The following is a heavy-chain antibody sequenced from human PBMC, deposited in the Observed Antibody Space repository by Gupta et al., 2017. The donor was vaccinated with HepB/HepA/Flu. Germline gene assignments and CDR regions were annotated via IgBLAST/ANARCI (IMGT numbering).Heavy chain of an antibody. CDR3: AKDLYFWSAMDV. V-gene: IGHV3-23*01. CDR2: IGTDLKT. D-gene: IGHD3-3*01. J-gene: IGHJ6*03. Sequence: NGNAMRWVRQAPGKGLEWVSGIGTDLKTHYSESVRGRFTISRDNSKNTLYLQMNSLRAEDTAVYYCAKDLYFWSAMDVWGKGTTVTVSS. CDR1: NGNA.